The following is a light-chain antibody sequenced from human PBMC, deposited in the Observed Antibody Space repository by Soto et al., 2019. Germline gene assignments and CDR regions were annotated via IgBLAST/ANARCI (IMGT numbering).Light chain of an antibody. CDR3: QQYYSYPRT. Sequence: DIQMTQSPSSVSAFVGDRVTITCRASQSVTTWLAWYQQKPGRAPKLLIYAASTLQSGVPSRFSGSGSGTDFTLTISCLQSEDFATYYCQQYYSYPRTFGQGTKVEIK. CDR2: AAS. V-gene: IGKV1-12*01. CDR1: QSVTTW. J-gene: IGKJ1*01.